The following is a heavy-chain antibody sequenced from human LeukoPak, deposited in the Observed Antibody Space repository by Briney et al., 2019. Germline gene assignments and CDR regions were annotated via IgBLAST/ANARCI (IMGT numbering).Heavy chain of an antibody. CDR1: GFTFSSYS. CDR3: AKDLTRIAARPGDWFDP. J-gene: IGHJ5*02. CDR2: ISSSSSYI. V-gene: IGHV3-21*04. Sequence: GGSLRLSCAASGFTFSSYSMNWVRQATGKGLEWVSSISSSSSYIYYADSVKGRFTISRDNAKNSLYLQMNSLRAEDTAVYYCAKDLTRIAARPGDWFDPWGQGTLVTVSS. D-gene: IGHD6-6*01.